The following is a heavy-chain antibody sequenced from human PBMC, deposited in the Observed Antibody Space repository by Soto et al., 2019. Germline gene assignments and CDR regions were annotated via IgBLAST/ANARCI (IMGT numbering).Heavy chain of an antibody. CDR1: EYTFTTYD. V-gene: IGHV1-8*01. J-gene: IGHJ3*02. CDR2: MNPSSGNT. CDR3: AVATSDAFDI. Sequence: QVQLVQSGAEVKKPGASVKVSCKASEYTFTTYDINWLRQATGQGLEWMGWMNPSSGNTGYAQSFQGRVTMTRNTSITTGYMELSSLRSDDTAVYYCAVATSDAFDIWGLGTLVIVSS. D-gene: IGHD5-12*01.